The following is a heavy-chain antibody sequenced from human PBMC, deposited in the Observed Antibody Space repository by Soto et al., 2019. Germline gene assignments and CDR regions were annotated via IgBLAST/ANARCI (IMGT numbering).Heavy chain of an antibody. CDR2: IIPLFGTA. J-gene: IGHJ4*02. Sequence: QVQLVQSGAEVKKPGSSVKVSCKASGGTFSSFGFNWVRQAPGQGLEWMGGIIPLFGTANYAEKFQGRVTMSADESTSTASMKLIGLESEDTDIYYCARGRSRDGYNSRSFDYWGQGTLVTVS. CDR3: ARGRSRDGYNSRSFDY. D-gene: IGHD5-12*01. V-gene: IGHV1-69*01. CDR1: GGTFSSFG.